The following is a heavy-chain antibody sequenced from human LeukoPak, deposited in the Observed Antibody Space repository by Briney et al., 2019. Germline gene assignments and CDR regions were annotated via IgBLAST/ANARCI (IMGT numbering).Heavy chain of an antibody. J-gene: IGHJ4*02. D-gene: IGHD5-18*01. CDR2: INPNSGGT. V-gene: IGHV1-2*02. CDR1: GYTFTGYY. Sequence: ASVKVSCKASGYTFTGYYMHWVRQAPGQGLEWMGWINPNSGGTNYAQKFQGRVTMTRDTSISTAYMELSRLRSDDTAAYYCAREAMVLNYYLDYWGQGTLVTVSS. CDR3: AREAMVLNYYLDY.